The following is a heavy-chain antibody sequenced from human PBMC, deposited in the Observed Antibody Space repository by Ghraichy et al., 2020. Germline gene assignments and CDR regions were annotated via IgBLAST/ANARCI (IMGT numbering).Heavy chain of an antibody. CDR3: ARGQGSSLLDY. Sequence: SETLSLTCAVYGGSFSGYYWSWIRQPPGKGLEWIGEINHSGSTNYNPSLKSRVTISVDTSKNQFSLKLSSVTAADTAVYYCARGQGSSLLDYWGQGTLVTVSS. D-gene: IGHD6-13*01. J-gene: IGHJ4*02. V-gene: IGHV4-34*01. CDR1: GGSFSGYY. CDR2: INHSGST.